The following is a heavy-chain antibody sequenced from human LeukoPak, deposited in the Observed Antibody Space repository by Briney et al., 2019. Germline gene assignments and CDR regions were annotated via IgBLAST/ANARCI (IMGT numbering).Heavy chain of an antibody. CDR1: GGSISSYY. CDR3: AREDTPRGYSYTIIDY. J-gene: IGHJ4*02. Sequence: SETLSLTCTVSGGSISSYYWSWIRQPPGKGLEWIGYIYYSGSTNYNPSLKSRVTISVDTSKNQFSLKLSSVTAADTAVYYCAREDTPRGYSYTIIDYWGQGTLVTVSS. D-gene: IGHD5-18*01. CDR2: IYYSGST. V-gene: IGHV4-59*12.